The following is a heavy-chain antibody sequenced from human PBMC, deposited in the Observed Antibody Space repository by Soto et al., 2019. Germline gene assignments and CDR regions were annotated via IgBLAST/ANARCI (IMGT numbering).Heavy chain of an antibody. CDR1: GFSLSTSGVG. Sequence: QITLRESGPTLVEPTQTLTLTCTFSGFSLSTSGVGVGWIRQPPGKALDWLALIYWDGDIRYSASLKSRLTTXKXTXKNQVLLTLTNMYPVHTATYYCAHTLPEKWLVAFDWWGQGTLVTVSS. J-gene: IGHJ4*02. CDR2: IYWDGDI. V-gene: IGHV2-5*02. CDR3: AHTLPEKWLVAFDW. D-gene: IGHD6-19*01.